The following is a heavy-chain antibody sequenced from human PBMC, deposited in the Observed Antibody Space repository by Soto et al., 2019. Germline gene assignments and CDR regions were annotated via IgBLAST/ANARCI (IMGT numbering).Heavy chain of an antibody. CDR2: IYWDDDT. V-gene: IGHV2-5*02. CDR3: AHRRPNSSGWPFDY. CDR1: GFSPSTSGVG. D-gene: IGHD6-19*01. J-gene: IGHJ4*02. Sequence: QITLKESGPTLVKPTQTLTLTCTVSGFSPSTSGVGVGWIRQPPGKALEWLGIIYWDDDTRYSPSLKSRFTITKDTSKNQVVLTLTNVDPVDTATYYCAHRRPNSSGWPFDYWGQGTRVTVSS.